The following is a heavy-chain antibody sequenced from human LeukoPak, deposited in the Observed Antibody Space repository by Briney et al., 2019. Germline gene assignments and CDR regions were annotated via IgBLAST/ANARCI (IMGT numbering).Heavy chain of an antibody. CDR3: ARALSGTYGLFQH. J-gene: IGHJ1*01. D-gene: IGHD1-26*01. V-gene: IGHV4-59*01. Sequence: KPSETLSLTCTVSGGSMSSYYWSWIRQPPGKGLEWIGYIYYSGSTYYNPSLRSRVTISVDTSKNQFSLNLNSVTAADTAVYYCARALSGTYGLFQHWGQGTLVTVSS. CDR2: IYYSGST. CDR1: GGSMSSYY.